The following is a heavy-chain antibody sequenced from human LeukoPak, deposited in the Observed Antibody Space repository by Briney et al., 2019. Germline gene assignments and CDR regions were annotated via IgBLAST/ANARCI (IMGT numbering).Heavy chain of an antibody. CDR2: IYYSGST. CDR3: ARDDSGYFNL. CDR1: GGSISSYY. Sequence: SETLSLTCTVSGGSISSYYWSWIRQPPGKGLEWIGYIYYSGSTNYNPSLKSRVTISVDTSKNQFSLKLSSVTAADTAVYYCARDDSGYFNLWGRGTLVTVSS. D-gene: IGHD2-21*01. J-gene: IGHJ2*01. V-gene: IGHV4-59*01.